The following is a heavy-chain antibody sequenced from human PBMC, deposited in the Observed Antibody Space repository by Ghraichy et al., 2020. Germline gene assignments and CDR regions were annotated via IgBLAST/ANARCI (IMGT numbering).Heavy chain of an antibody. CDR1: GFSFSSYA. J-gene: IGHJ4*02. Sequence: GGSLRLSCAASGFSFSSYAINWVRQAPGKGLEWVASISSSSGAIYYADSVRGRFTISRDNAKNTMFLQMNSLRGDDTAIYYCARADWDSGDSLGYWGQGTLVTVSS. CDR2: ISSSSGAI. V-gene: IGHV3-21*01. CDR3: ARADWDSGDSLGY. D-gene: IGHD4-17*01.